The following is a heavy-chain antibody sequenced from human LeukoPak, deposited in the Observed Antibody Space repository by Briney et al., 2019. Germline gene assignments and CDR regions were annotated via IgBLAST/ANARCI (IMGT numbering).Heavy chain of an antibody. V-gene: IGHV3-23*01. CDR3: AKDHYYYGSGSYYTYYFDY. CDR1: GFTFSSYA. D-gene: IGHD3-10*01. Sequence: GGSLRLSCAASGFTFSSYAMSWVRQAPGKGLEWVSALSGSGVSTYYADSVKGRFTISRDNSKNTLYLQMNSLRAEDTAVYYCAKDHYYYGSGSYYTYYFDYWGQGTLVTVSS. CDR2: LSGSGVST. J-gene: IGHJ4*02.